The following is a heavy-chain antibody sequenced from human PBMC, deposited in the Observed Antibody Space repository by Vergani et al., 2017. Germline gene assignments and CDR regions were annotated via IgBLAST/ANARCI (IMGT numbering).Heavy chain of an antibody. CDR1: GFTFDDYT. D-gene: IGHD3-16*01. Sequence: EVQLVESGGVVVQPGGSLRLSCAASGFTFDDYTMHWVRQAPGKGLEWVSLISWDGGSTYYADSVKGRFTISRDNSKNSLYLQMNSLRTEDTALYYCAKTPYYDYIWGSPEYFQHWGQGTLVTVSS. CDR2: ISWDGGST. V-gene: IGHV3-43*01. CDR3: AKTPYYDYIWGSPEYFQH. J-gene: IGHJ1*01.